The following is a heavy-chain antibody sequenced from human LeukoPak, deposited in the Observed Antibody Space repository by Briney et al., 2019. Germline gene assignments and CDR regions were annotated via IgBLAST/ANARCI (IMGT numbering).Heavy chain of an antibody. CDR2: INHSGST. J-gene: IGHJ3*02. CDR1: GGSFSGYY. CDR3: ARDKVGARYSYGPNDAFDI. V-gene: IGHV4-34*01. Sequence: SETLSLTCAVYGGSFSGYYWSWIRQPPGKGLEWIGEINHSGSTNYNPSLKSRVTISVDTSKNQFSLKLGSVTAADTAVYYCARDKVGARYSYGPNDAFDIWGQGTMVTVSS. D-gene: IGHD5-18*01.